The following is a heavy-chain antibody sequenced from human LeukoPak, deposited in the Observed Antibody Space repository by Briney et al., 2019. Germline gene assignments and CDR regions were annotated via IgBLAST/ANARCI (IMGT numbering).Heavy chain of an antibody. Sequence: SETLSLTCTVSGGSISSYYWSWIRQPPGKGLEWIGYIYYSGSTNYTPSLKSRVTISVDTSKNQFSLKLGSVTAADTAVYYCARILAYCGGDCYSFDYWGQGTLVTVSS. D-gene: IGHD2-21*02. CDR1: GGSISSYY. CDR3: ARILAYCGGDCYSFDY. CDR2: IYYSGST. J-gene: IGHJ4*02. V-gene: IGHV4-59*01.